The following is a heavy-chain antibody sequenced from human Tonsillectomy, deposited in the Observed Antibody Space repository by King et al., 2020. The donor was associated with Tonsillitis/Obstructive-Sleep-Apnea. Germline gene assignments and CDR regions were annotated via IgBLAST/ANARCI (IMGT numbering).Heavy chain of an antibody. CDR2: IVVGSGDT. CDR1: GFTFSNSA. D-gene: IGHD5-24*01. Sequence: QLVESGPEVKKPGTSVKVSCKASGFTFSNSAVQWVRQARGQRLEWIGWIVVGSGDTDFAQKFQERVTITRDMSTSTAYMELSRPGSEDTAVYYCAAKPGRWASFEIWGQGTMVTVSS. V-gene: IGHV1-58*01. CDR3: AAKPGRWASFEI. J-gene: IGHJ3*02.